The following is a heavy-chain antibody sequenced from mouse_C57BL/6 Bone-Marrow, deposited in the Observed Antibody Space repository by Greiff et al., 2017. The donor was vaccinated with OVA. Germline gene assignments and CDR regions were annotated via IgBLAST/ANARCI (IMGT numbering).Heavy chain of an antibody. Sequence: VQLKESGPELVKPGDSVKISCKASGYSFTGYFMNWVMQSHGKSLEWIGRINPYNGDTFYNQKFKGKATLTVDKSSSTAHMELRSLTSEDSAVYYCARGVLPLAYWGQGTLVTVSA. CDR3: ARGVLPLAY. CDR1: GYSFTGYF. V-gene: IGHV1-20*01. J-gene: IGHJ3*01. CDR2: INPYNGDT. D-gene: IGHD1-1*01.